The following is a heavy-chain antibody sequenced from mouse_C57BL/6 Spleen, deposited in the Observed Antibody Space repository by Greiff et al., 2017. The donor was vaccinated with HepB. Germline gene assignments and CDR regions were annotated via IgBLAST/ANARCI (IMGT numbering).Heavy chain of an antibody. CDR3: ARGNDGAWVAY. J-gene: IGHJ3*01. Sequence: ESGPGLVKPSQSLSLTCSVTGYSITSGYYWNWIRQFPGNKLEWMGYISYDGSNNYNPSLKNRISITRDTSKNQLFLKLNSVTTEDAATYDRARGNDGAWVAYWGQGTLVTVSA. CDR1: GYSITSGYY. V-gene: IGHV3-6*01. CDR2: ISYDGSN. D-gene: IGHD2-12*01.